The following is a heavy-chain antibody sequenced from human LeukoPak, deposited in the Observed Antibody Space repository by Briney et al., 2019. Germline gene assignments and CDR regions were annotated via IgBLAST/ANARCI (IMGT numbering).Heavy chain of an antibody. J-gene: IGHJ6*03. CDR3: ARLVVTGYYYYYYMDV. CDR2: IYYSGST. V-gene: IGHV4-59*12. Sequence: SETLSLTCTVSGGSISSYYWSWIRQPPGKGLEWIGYIYYSGSTNYNPSLKSRVTISVDTSKNQFSLKLSSVTAADTAVYYCARLVVTGYYYYYYMDVWGKGTTVTVSS. D-gene: IGHD1-14*01. CDR1: GGSISSYY.